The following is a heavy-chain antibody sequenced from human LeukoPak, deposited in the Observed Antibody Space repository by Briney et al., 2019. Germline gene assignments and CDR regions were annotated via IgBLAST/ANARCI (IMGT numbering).Heavy chain of an antibody. J-gene: IGHJ2*01. Sequence: GGSLRLSCAASGFTFSSYSMNWVRQAPGKGLEWVATIYSGGTTYCADSVKGRFTVSRHISKNTVYLQMNILRIEDTAAYYCTREGSSYIGWYFDLWGRGSLVTVSS. V-gene: IGHV3-53*04. CDR2: IYSGGTT. CDR1: GFTFSSYS. CDR3: TREGSSYIGWYFDL. D-gene: IGHD4-4*01.